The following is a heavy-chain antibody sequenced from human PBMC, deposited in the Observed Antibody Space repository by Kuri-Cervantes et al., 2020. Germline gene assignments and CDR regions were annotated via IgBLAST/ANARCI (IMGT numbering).Heavy chain of an antibody. CDR1: GFTFSSYA. J-gene: IGHJ3*02. D-gene: IGHD2-2*02. CDR2: ISYDGSNK. CDR3: AASSSSYFTRSNDAFDI. Sequence: GESLKISCAASGFTFSSYAMSWVRRAPGKGLEWVAVISYDGSNKYYADHGKGRFNISRDNSKNTLYLQMNSLRAEDTAVYYCAASSSSYFTRSNDAFDIWGQGTMVTVSS. V-gene: IGHV3-30-3*01.